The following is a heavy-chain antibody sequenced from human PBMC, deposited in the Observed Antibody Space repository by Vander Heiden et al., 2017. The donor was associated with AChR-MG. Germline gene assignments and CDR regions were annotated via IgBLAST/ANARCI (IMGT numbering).Heavy chain of an antibody. CDR1: GGTFSSHA. D-gene: IGHD2-15*01. CDR3: ARDRVVVAATPSRSWFDP. J-gene: IGHJ5*02. CDR2: IIPIFGTA. Sequence: QVQLVQSGAEVKKPGSSVKVSRKASGGTFSSHAISWVRQAPGQGLEWMGGIIPIFGTANYAQKFQGRVTITADKSTSTAYMELSSLRSEDTAVYYCARDRVVVAATPSRSWFDPWGQGTLVTVSS. V-gene: IGHV1-69*06.